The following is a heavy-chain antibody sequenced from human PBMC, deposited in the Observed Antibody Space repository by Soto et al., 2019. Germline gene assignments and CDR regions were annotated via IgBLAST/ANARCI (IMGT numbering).Heavy chain of an antibody. D-gene: IGHD3-3*01. Sequence: GGSLRLSCAASGFTFSSYGMHWVRQAPGKGLEWVAVISYDGSNKYYADSVKGRFTISRDNSKNTLYLQMNSLRAEDTAVYYCAKDQTTLMYYDFWSGYYSPDFDYWGQGTLVTVSS. CDR1: GFTFSSYG. V-gene: IGHV3-30*18. CDR3: AKDQTTLMYYDFWSGYYSPDFDY. CDR2: ISYDGSNK. J-gene: IGHJ4*02.